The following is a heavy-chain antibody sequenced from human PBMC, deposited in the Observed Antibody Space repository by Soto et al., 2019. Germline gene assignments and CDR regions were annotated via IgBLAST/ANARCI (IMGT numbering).Heavy chain of an antibody. D-gene: IGHD3-16*02. CDR2: VSYDGSNK. J-gene: IGHJ6*02. CDR1: GFTFSSYA. V-gene: IGHV3-30-3*01. Sequence: GGSLRLSCVVSGFTFSSYAMHWVRQAPGKGLEWVADVSYDGSNKYYADSVKGRFTISRDNSKNTLYLQMNSLRADDTAVYYCARDIVRGISDFYGMDVWGQGTTVTVSS. CDR3: ARDIVRGISDFYGMDV.